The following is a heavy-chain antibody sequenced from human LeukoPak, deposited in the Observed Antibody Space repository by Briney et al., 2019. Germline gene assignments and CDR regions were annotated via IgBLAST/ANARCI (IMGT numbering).Heavy chain of an antibody. Sequence: GGSLRLSCAASGFTFSSYAMSWVRQAPGKGLEWVSAISGSGGSTYYADSVKGRFTISRDDSKNTLYLQMNSLRAEDTAVYYCARVTYGSGTYGAFDYWGQGTLVTVSS. J-gene: IGHJ4*02. CDR2: ISGSGGST. V-gene: IGHV3-23*01. D-gene: IGHD3-10*01. CDR1: GFTFSSYA. CDR3: ARVTYGSGTYGAFDY.